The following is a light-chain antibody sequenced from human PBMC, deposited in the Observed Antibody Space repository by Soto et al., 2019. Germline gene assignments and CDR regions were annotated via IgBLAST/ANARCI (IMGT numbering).Light chain of an antibody. Sequence: QSVLTQPPSASGTPGQRVTISCSGSSSNIGSNYVYWYQQLPGTAPKLLIYRSNQRPSGVPDRFSGSKSGTSASLAISGLRSEDEADYYCAAWDDNLGANFVFGTGTKVTV. J-gene: IGLJ1*01. CDR1: SSNIGSNY. V-gene: IGLV1-47*01. CDR3: AAWDDNLGANFV. CDR2: RSN.